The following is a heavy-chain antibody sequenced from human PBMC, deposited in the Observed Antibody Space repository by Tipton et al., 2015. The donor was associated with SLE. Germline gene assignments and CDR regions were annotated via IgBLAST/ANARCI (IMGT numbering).Heavy chain of an antibody. V-gene: IGHV5-51*03. CDR2: IYPGDSHT. CDR1: GYSFTTYW. Sequence: VQLVQSGAEVKKPGESLKISCKGSGYSFTTYWIAWVRQMPGKGLDWLGIIYPGDSHTTYSPSFQGQVTISADKSISTAYLQWSSLKASDTALYYCARLSVDEPSDADFDYWGQGTLVTVSS. CDR3: ARLSVDEPSDADFDY. J-gene: IGHJ4*02. D-gene: IGHD2-2*01.